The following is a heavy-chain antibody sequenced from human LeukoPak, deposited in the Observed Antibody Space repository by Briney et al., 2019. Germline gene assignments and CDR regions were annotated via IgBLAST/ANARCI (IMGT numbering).Heavy chain of an antibody. CDR1: GFTLSVYA. Sequence: GGSLRLSCTASGFTLSVYAMIWVRQAPEKGLEWGSGISGSGGSTYYTESVKGRFTISRDNSKNKLYLQMTSLRAEDTAVYYCAKVWSADFWSGYFTWFDPWGQGTLVTVSS. V-gene: IGHV3-23*01. CDR3: AKVWSADFWSGYFTWFDP. CDR2: ISGSGGST. J-gene: IGHJ5*02. D-gene: IGHD3-3*01.